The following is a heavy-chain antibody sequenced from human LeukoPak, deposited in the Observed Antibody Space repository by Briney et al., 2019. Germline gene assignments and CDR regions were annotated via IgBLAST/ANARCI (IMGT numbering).Heavy chain of an antibody. CDR3: ARGLAISERYCSSTSCYLNWFDP. J-gene: IGHJ5*02. CDR1: GYTFTSYA. Sequence: GASVKVSCKASGYTFTSYAMHWVRQAPGQRLEWMGRINAGNGNTKYSQKFQGRVTITRDTSASTAYMELSSLRSEDTAVYYCARGLAISERYCSSTSCYLNWFDPWGQGTLVTVSS. CDR2: INAGNGNT. V-gene: IGHV1-3*01. D-gene: IGHD2-2*01.